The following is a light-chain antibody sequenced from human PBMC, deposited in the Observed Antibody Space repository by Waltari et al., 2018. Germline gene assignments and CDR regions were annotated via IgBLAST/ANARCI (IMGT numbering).Light chain of an antibody. V-gene: IGLV3-1*01. CDR3: QTWDDSVAV. CDR1: KLGDKY. Sequence: SYELTQPPSVSVSPGQTASITCSGDKLGDKYVCWYQEKPGQSPVLVIYQDNRRPSGIPERFSGSNSGNTATLTISGTQAMDEADYHCQTWDDSVAVFGGGTKLTVL. CDR2: QDN. J-gene: IGLJ2*01.